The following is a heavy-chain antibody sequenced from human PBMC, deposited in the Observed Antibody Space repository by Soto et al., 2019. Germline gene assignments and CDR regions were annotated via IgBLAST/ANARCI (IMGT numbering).Heavy chain of an antibody. J-gene: IGHJ4*02. CDR1: GYTFTSYG. D-gene: IGHD3-16*01. Sequence: ASVKVSCKASGYTFTSYGISWVRQAPGQGLEWMGWISAYNGNTNYAQKLQGRVTMTTDTSTSTAYKELRSLRSDDPAVYYRARVGGFGGVAGGGNYFDYGGREPLFTVSS. V-gene: IGHV1-18*01. CDR2: ISAYNGNT. CDR3: ARVGGFGGVAGGGNYFDY.